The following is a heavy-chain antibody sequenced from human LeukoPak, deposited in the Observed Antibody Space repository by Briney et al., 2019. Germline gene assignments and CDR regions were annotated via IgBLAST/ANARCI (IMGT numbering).Heavy chain of an antibody. Sequence: PGGSLRLSCAASGFTFSSYWMSWVRQAPGKGLEWVANIKQDGSEKYYVDSVKGRFTISRDNSKNTLYLQMNSLRAEDTAVYYCAGGLWFGELINYFDYWGQGTLVTVSS. V-gene: IGHV3-7*01. J-gene: IGHJ4*02. CDR2: IKQDGSEK. CDR3: AGGLWFGELINYFDY. D-gene: IGHD3-10*01. CDR1: GFTFSSYW.